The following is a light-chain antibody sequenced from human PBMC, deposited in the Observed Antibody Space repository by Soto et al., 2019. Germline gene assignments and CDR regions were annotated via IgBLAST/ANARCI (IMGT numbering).Light chain of an antibody. V-gene: IGLV2-23*01. CDR3: CSYAVSGTL. CDR1: SSDVGSYNL. J-gene: IGLJ3*02. Sequence: QSVLTQPASVSGSPGQSITISCTGTSSDVGSYNLVSWYQQHPGKAPKLMIYEGSKRPSGVSNRFSGSKSGNTASLTISGLQAEDEADYYCCSYAVSGTLFGGGTKLTVL. CDR2: EGS.